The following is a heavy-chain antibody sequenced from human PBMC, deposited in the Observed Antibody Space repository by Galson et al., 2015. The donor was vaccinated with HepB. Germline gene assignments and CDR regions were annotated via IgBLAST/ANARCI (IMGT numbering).Heavy chain of an antibody. CDR1: GYTFSTSW. CDR3: ARPAAAGITTSFEH. CDR2: IYPGDSDT. J-gene: IGHJ1*01. Sequence: QSGAEVKQPGESLKISCQASGYTFSTSWIAWVRQMPGKGLEWMGTIYPGDSDTRYSPSFQGQVGISADKSISTTYLQWSSLKPSDTAIYYCARPAAAGITTSFEHWGQGTLVTVSS. D-gene: IGHD6-13*01. V-gene: IGHV5-51*01.